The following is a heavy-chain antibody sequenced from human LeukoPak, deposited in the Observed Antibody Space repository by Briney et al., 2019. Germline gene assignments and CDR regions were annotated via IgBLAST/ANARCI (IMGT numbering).Heavy chain of an antibody. D-gene: IGHD3-22*01. CDR2: INHSGST. J-gene: IGHJ4*02. CDR3: ARVGDYDSSGMLDY. CDR1: GGSFSGYC. V-gene: IGHV4-34*01. Sequence: SETLSLTCAVYGGSFSGYCWSWIRQPPGKGLEWIGEINHSGSTNYNPSLKSRVTISVDTSKNQFSLKLSSVTAADTAVYYCARVGDYDSSGMLDYWGQGTLVTVSS.